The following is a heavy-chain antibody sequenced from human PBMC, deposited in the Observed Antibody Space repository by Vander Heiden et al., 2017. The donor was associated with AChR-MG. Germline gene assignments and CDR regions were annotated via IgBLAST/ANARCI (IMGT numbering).Heavy chain of an antibody. D-gene: IGHD5-12*01. J-gene: IGHJ4*02. CDR3: AKFEGYGDY. V-gene: IGHV3-30*18. CDR2: ISYDGSNK. Sequence: QVQVVESGGGVVQPGRSLRPSCAASGFTFSSYGMHWVRQAPGKGLEWVAVISYDGSNKYYADSVKGRFTISRDNSKNTLYLQMNSLRAEDTAVYYCAKFEGYGDYWGQGTLVTVSS. CDR1: GFTFSSYG.